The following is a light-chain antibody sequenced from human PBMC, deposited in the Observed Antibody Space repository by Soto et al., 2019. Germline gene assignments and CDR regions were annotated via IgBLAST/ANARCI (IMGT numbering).Light chain of an antibody. V-gene: IGKV3-15*01. CDR1: RSGRAN. J-gene: IGKJ5*01. CDR3: QQYNNWPFT. CDR2: GAS. Sequence: ETVMPQSPGTLSVSLGERATLYCRAGRSGRANPLAWYQQKGGQAPRLLIYGASTRATGIPARFSGSGSGTEFTLTISRLESEDSAVYYCQQYNNWPFTFGPGTRLEI.